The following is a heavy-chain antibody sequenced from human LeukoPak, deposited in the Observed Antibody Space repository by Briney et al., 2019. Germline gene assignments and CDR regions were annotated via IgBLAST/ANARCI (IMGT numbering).Heavy chain of an antibody. CDR3: ASGTFDDYGDYDRGDYFDH. V-gene: IGHV4-39*02. D-gene: IGHD4-17*01. CDR2: IYYSGLT. CDR1: GASISSGSSS. Sequence: PSETLSLTCTVSGASISSGSSSWGWVRQPPGKGPEWIGSIYYSGLTYDNPSLKSRVSTSVDPSKNHFSLKVSSVTAADTAVYYCASGTFDDYGDYDRGDYFDHWGQGTLVIVSS. J-gene: IGHJ4*02.